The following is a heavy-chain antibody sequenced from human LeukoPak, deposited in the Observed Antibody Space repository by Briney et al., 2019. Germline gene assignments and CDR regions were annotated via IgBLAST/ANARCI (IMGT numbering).Heavy chain of an antibody. Sequence: ASVKVSCKASGYTFTGYYMHWVRQAPGQGLEWMGWINPNSGGTNYAQKFQGRVTMTRDTSINTAYMELSRPRSDDTAVYYCARLAGTDFHDWGQGTLVTVSS. CDR1: GYTFTGYY. J-gene: IGHJ4*02. CDR2: INPNSGGT. D-gene: IGHD6-19*01. V-gene: IGHV1-2*02. CDR3: ARLAGTDFHD.